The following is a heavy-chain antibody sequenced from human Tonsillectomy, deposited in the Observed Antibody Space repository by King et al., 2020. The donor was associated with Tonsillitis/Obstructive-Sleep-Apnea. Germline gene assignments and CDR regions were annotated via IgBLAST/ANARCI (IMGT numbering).Heavy chain of an antibody. Sequence: VQLVESGAEVKKPGESLKISCKGSGYTFSNYWIAWVRQMPGRGPEWMGIVYPGESEIKYSPSFQGQVTISADKTISTAYLQWISLAASDNALYVCARLFCNSNRFHSWSSYYLYYWGQGTLVTVSS. V-gene: IGHV5-51*03. CDR3: ARLFCNSNRFHSWSSYYLYY. CDR2: VYPGESEI. J-gene: IGHJ4*02. CDR1: GYTFSNYW. D-gene: IGHD2/OR15-2a*01.